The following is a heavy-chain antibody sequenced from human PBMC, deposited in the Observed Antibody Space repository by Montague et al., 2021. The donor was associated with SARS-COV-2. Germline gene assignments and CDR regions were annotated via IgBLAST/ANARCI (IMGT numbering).Heavy chain of an antibody. CDR1: GGSISSSNYY. V-gene: IGHV4-39*01. D-gene: IGHD6-19*01. CDR3: ARETYTSGWFHQFDY. Sequence: SETLSLICTVSGGSISSSNYYWGWMRQPPGKGLDWSGCINYSRTNYYYPSIQSRVTISIDTSKKKLSLRLSSVTAADTAVYYCARETYTSGWFHQFDYWGQGTLVTVSS. CDR2: INYSRTN. J-gene: IGHJ4*02.